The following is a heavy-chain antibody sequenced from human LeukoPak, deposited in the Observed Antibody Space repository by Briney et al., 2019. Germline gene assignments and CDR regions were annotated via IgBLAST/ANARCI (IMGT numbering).Heavy chain of an antibody. CDR1: GYTFTSYY. D-gene: IGHD6-13*01. Sequence: ASVKVSCKASGYTFTSYYMHWVRQAPGQGLEWMGIINPSGGSTSYAQKFQGRVIMTRDTSTSTVYMELSGLRSGDTAVYYCARDHGSSWYSGYNPPFDYWGQGTLVTVSS. J-gene: IGHJ4*02. V-gene: IGHV1-46*01. CDR2: INPSGGST. CDR3: ARDHGSSWYSGYNPPFDY.